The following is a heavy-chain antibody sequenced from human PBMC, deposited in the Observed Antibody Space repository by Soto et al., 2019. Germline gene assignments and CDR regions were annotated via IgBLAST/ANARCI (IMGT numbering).Heavy chain of an antibody. D-gene: IGHD1-1*01. Sequence: ASVKVSCKASGYTFSDYYILWVRQAPGQGLEWMGWINPNSGGTKYAPKFQGGVTMTRDTSITTAYMELSRLRSGDTAVYYCAREPATAKPEGVDFWGQGTLVTVS. CDR2: INPNSGGT. J-gene: IGHJ4*02. CDR3: AREPATAKPEGVDF. V-gene: IGHV1-2*02. CDR1: GYTFSDYY.